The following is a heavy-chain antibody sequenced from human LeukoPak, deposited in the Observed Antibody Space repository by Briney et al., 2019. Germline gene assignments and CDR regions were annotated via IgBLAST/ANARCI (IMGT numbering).Heavy chain of an antibody. J-gene: IGHJ4*02. CDR1: GFTFSSYS. V-gene: IGHV3-48*01. CDR2: ISSSSSTI. D-gene: IGHD1-26*01. CDR3: ARFGLVGAPGATPDY. Sequence: GGSLRLSCAASGFTFSSYSMNWVRQAPGKGLEWVSYISSSSSTIYYADSVRGRFTISRDNAKNSLYLQMNSLRAEDTAVYYCARFGLVGAPGATPDYWGQGTLVTVSS.